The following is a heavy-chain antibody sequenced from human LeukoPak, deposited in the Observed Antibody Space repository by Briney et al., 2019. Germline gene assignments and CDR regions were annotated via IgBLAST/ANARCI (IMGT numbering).Heavy chain of an antibody. J-gene: IGHJ4*02. CDR1: GYTFTGYY. D-gene: IGHD2-15*01. Sequence: ASVKVSCKASGYTFTGYYMHWVRQAPGQGLEWMGWINPNSGGTKYAQKFQGRVTMTSDASISTAYMELSSLRSNDTAVYYCASRPDQHLLYYFDYWGQGALVTVSS. CDR2: INPNSGGT. CDR3: ASRPDQHLLYYFDY. V-gene: IGHV1-2*02.